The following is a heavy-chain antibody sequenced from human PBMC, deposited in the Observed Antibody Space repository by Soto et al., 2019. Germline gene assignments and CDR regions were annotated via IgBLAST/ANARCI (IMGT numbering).Heavy chain of an antibody. CDR3: ARGGGRDFVYSSSGMDV. V-gene: IGHV3-30*14. J-gene: IGHJ6*02. Sequence: GGSLRLSCAASGFTFIMYPMHWVRQAPGKGLEWVVVISYGGSNKYYADSVKGRFTISRDNAKNTLDLQMNSLRTGDTSVHYCARGGGRDFVYSSSGMDVWGQGTTVPVPS. D-gene: IGHD3-3*01. CDR2: ISYGGSNK. CDR1: GFTFIMYP.